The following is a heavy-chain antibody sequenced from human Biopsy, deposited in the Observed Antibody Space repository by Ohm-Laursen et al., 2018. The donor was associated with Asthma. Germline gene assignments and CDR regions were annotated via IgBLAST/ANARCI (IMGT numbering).Heavy chain of an antibody. J-gene: IGHJ4*02. CDR3: ARAQDYYDSRGYYRGFDY. D-gene: IGHD3-22*01. CDR1: YGSITSSGYY. Sequence: SQTLSLTCTVSYGSITSSGYYWTWIRQHPGKGLEWIGFIYYSGSTYYNPSLKSRVSISIDTSKNQFSLKLSSVTAADTAVYYCARAQDYYDSRGYYRGFDYWGQGTLVTVSS. V-gene: IGHV4-31*03. CDR2: IYYSGST.